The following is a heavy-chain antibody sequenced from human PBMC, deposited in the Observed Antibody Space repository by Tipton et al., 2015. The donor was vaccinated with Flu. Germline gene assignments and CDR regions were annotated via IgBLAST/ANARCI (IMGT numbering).Heavy chain of an antibody. D-gene: IGHD3-3*01. J-gene: IGHJ5*02. CDR2: IYYSGST. V-gene: IGHV4-31*03. Sequence: TLSLTCTVSGGSISSGGYYWSWIRQHPGKGLEWIGYIYYSGSTYYNPSLKSRVTISVDTSKNQFSLKLSSVTAADTAVYYCARGERDFWSGYHRPNWFDPWGQGTLVTVSS. CDR1: GGSISSGGYY. CDR3: ARGERDFWSGYHRPNWFDP.